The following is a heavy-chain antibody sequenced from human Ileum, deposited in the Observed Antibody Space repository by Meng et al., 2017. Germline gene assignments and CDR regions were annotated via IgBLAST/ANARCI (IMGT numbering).Heavy chain of an antibody. D-gene: IGHD7-27*01. J-gene: IGHJ4*02. Sequence: QGHRWVSEPALTGPSKALAPICAVSGCSVSSSGYQWGWIRQPPGKGLEWIGYASTNYNPSLKSRVTISVDTSKNQFSLKLTSVTAADTAVYYCARDHWGSLDYWGQGVLVTVSS. CDR3: ARDHWGSLDY. V-gene: IGHV4-61*08. CDR1: GCSVSSSGYQ. CDR2: AST.